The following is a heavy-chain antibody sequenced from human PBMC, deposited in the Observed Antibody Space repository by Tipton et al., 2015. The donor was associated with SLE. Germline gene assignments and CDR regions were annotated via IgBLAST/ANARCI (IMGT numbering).Heavy chain of an antibody. CDR1: GFTFSNYG. V-gene: IGHV3-33*06. D-gene: IGHD6-6*01. CDR3: AKQLAPYYYGMDV. J-gene: IGHJ6*02. CDR2: IWHDGSNE. Sequence: SLRLSCAASGFTFSNYGMHWVRQAPGKGLEWVAVIWHDGSNEYYGDYVKGRFTISRDNSKNTLYLQMNSLRAEDTAVYYCAKQLAPYYYGMDVWGQGTTVTVSS.